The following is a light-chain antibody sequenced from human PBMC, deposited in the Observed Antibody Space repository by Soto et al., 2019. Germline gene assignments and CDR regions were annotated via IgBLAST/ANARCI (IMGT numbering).Light chain of an antibody. Sequence: EIVLTQSACTLSWSPGERATLSWRASQSVSSDLAWYHQKNGQAPRLLIYAASTRATGVPDRFSGTGYGTDFDLTISRLETDDSAVYYCQQYGGSPFTFGPGTKVDIK. CDR3: QQYGGSPFT. J-gene: IGKJ3*01. V-gene: IGKV3-20*01. CDR1: QSVSSD. CDR2: AAS.